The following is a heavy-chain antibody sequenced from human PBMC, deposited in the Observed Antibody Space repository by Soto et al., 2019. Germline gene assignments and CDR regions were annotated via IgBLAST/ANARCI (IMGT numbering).Heavy chain of an antibody. CDR2: ISYDGSNK. D-gene: IGHD1-26*01. CDR1: GSTFSSYG. V-gene: IGHV3-30*18. Sequence: QVQLAESGGGVVQPGRSLRLSCAASGSTFSSYGMHWVRQAPGKGLGWVAVISYDGSNKYYADSVKGRFTISRDNSKNTLYLQMNSLRAEDTAVYYCAKDVGAYRFDLWGRGTLVTVSS. CDR3: AKDVGAYRFDL. J-gene: IGHJ2*01.